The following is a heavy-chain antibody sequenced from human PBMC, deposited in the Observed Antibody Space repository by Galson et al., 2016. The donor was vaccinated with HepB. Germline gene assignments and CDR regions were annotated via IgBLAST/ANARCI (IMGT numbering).Heavy chain of an antibody. J-gene: IGHJ3*02. CDR3: ARASWYTFDN. Sequence: SLRLSCAASGFTFSDYYMSWIRQAPGKGPEWLSEIDKSGTATYYLDSVKGRFTMSRDNAKNSLYLKINSLRAEETAVYYCARASWYTFDNWGKGTMVTVSS. CDR2: IDKSGTAT. V-gene: IGHV3-11*04. D-gene: IGHD1-1*01. CDR1: GFTFSDYY.